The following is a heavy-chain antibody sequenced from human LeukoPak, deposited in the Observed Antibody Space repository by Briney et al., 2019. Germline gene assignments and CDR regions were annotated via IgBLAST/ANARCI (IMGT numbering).Heavy chain of an antibody. V-gene: IGHV4-59*01. CDR3: ARGGRYSYGYDMDY. CDR1: GGSISSYY. CDR2: IYYSGST. D-gene: IGHD5-18*01. Sequence: SEALSLTCTVSGGSISSYYWSWIRQPPGKGLEWIGYIYYSGSTNYNPSLKSRVTISVDTSKNQFSLKLSSVTAADTAVYYCARGGRYSYGYDMDYWGQGTLVTVSS. J-gene: IGHJ4*02.